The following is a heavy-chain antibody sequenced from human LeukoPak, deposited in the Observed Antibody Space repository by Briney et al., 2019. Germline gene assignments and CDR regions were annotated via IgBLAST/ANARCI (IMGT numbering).Heavy chain of an antibody. CDR2: IYYSGST. D-gene: IGHD4-17*01. Sequence: SETLSLTCTVSGGSISRGGYYWSWIRQHPGKGLEWVGYIYYSGSTYYNPSLKSRVTISVDTSKNQFSLKLSSVTAADTAVYYCARAVEKAAVTTTLFDYWGQGTLVTVSS. CDR3: ARAVEKAAVTTTLFDY. CDR1: GGSISRGGYY. J-gene: IGHJ4*02. V-gene: IGHV4-31*03.